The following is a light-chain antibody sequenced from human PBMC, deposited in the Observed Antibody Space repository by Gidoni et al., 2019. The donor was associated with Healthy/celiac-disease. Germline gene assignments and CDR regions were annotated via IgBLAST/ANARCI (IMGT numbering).Light chain of an antibody. Sequence: DIVMTQSPLSLPFTPGEPASISCRSSQSLLHSNGYNYLDWYLQKPGQSPQLLIYLGSNRASGVHDRFSGRGSGTDCTLKISRVEAEDVGVYYCMQALQTRTFGQGTKVEIK. V-gene: IGKV2-28*01. J-gene: IGKJ1*01. CDR3: MQALQTRT. CDR1: QSLLHSNGYNY. CDR2: LGS.